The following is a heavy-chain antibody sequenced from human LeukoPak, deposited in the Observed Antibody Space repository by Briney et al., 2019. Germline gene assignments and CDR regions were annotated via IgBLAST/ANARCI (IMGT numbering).Heavy chain of an antibody. J-gene: IGHJ4*02. V-gene: IGHV1-8*03. CDR1: GYTFTSYD. Sequence: ASVKVSCKASGYTFTSYDSNWVRQATGQGLEWMGWMNPNSGNTGYAQKFQGRVTITRNTSISTAYMELSSLRSEDTAVYYCARVRGYEAAAAIDYWGQGTLVTVSS. CDR3: ARVRGYEAAAAIDY. D-gene: IGHD6-13*01. CDR2: MNPNSGNT.